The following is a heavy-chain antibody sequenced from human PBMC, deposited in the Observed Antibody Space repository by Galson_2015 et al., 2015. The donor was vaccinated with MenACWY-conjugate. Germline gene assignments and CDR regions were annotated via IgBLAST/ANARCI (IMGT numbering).Heavy chain of an antibody. V-gene: IGHV5-10-1*01. J-gene: IGHJ4*02. Sequence: QSGAEVKKPGESLRISCKGSGYSFTSYWISWVRQMPGKGLEWMGRIDPSDSYTNYSPSFQGHVTISADKSISTAYLQWSSLKASDTAMYYCARLWPQAEREPEKIAVAGTRDYWGQGTLVTVSS. CDR3: ARLWPQAEREPEKIAVAGTRDY. D-gene: IGHD6-19*01. CDR2: IDPSDSYT. CDR1: GYSFTSYW.